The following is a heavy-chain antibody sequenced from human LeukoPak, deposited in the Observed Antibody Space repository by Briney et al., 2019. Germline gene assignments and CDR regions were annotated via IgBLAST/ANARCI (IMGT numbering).Heavy chain of an antibody. V-gene: IGHV4-61*02. CDR2: IYTSGST. J-gene: IGHJ6*03. CDR1: GCSISSGSYY. Sequence: SETLSLTCTVSGCSISSGSYYWSWIRQPAGKGLEWIGRIYTSGSTNYNPSLKSRVTISVDTSKNQFSLKLSSVTAADTAVYYCARGPSRYYGSGYYYYYYYMDVWGKGTTVTISS. D-gene: IGHD3-10*01. CDR3: ARGPSRYYGSGYYYYYYYMDV.